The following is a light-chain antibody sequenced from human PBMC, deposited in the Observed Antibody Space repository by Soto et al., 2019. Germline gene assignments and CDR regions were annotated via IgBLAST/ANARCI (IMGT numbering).Light chain of an antibody. CDR3: SSYSSSSTLVV. CDR1: SSDVGGYDY. J-gene: IGLJ2*01. CDR2: DVS. V-gene: IGLV2-14*03. Sequence: QSALTQPASVSGSPGQSITISCTGTSSDVGGYDYVSWYQQYPDKAPKLMIYDVSNRPSGVSNRFSGSKSGNTASLTISGLQAEDEADYYCSSYSSSSTLVVFGGGTKLTVL.